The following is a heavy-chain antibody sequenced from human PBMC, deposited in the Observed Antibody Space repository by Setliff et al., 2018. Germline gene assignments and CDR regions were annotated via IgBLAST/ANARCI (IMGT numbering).Heavy chain of an antibody. CDR3: ARARDGIDFDYFDY. V-gene: IGHV4-59*12. CDR2: IHHSGET. CDR1: GASINRDY. J-gene: IGHJ4*02. Sequence: SETLSLTCSVSGASINRDYWNWIRQPPGKGLEWIGYIHHSGETFYNPSLRSRVVISVDTSKNQYSLKVTSLIAADTAVYYCARARDGIDFDYFDYWGRGTPVTVS.